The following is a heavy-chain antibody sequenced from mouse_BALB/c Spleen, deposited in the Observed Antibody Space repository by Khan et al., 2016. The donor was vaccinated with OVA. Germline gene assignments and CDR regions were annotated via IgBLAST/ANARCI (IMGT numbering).Heavy chain of an antibody. D-gene: IGHD2-1*01. J-gene: IGHJ3*01. CDR2: INPSTGYT. Sequence: QVQLQQSGAELAKPGASVKMSCKASGYTFTSYWMHWVKQRPGQGLEWIGYINPSTGYTEYNQKFKDKATLTADKSSSTAYMQLSSRTSKDTGIDYEENDGICSAWVALWGQGTLFTVSA. CDR1: GYTFTSYW. V-gene: IGHV1-7*01. CDR3: ENDGICSAWVAL.